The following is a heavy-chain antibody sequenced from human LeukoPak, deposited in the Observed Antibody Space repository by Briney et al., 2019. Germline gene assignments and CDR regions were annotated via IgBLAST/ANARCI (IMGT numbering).Heavy chain of an antibody. CDR1: GFTFSDYY. Sequence: GGSLRLSCAASGFTFSDYYMSWIRQAPGKGLEWVSYISSSSSYTNYADSVKGRFTISRDNAKNSLYLQMNSLRAEDTPVYYCAKVESSGWYSIDYWGQGTLVTVSS. CDR2: ISSSSSYT. CDR3: AKVESSGWYSIDY. D-gene: IGHD6-19*01. V-gene: IGHV3-11*05. J-gene: IGHJ4*02.